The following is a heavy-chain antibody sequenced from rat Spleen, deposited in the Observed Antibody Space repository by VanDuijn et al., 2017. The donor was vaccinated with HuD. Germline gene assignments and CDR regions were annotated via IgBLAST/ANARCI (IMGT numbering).Heavy chain of an antibody. CDR2: IWGNGNP. J-gene: IGHJ3*01. CDR1: GFSLSSHG. Sequence: QVQLKESGPGLVQPSQTLSLTCIVSGFSLSSHGVGWVRQPPGKGLEWMGVIWGNGNPHYNSALKSRLSISRDTSKSQVFLKMNSLQTDDTAIYFCTRSWGYYYDGSPQWFAYWGQGTLVTVSS. D-gene: IGHD1-12*03. CDR3: TRSWGYYYDGSPQWFAY. V-gene: IGHV2-13*01.